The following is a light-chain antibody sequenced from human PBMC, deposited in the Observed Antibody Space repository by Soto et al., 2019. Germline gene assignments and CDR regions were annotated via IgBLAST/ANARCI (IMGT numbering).Light chain of an antibody. CDR1: QSVSSSY. CDR3: QQYVSSPWT. V-gene: IGKV3-20*01. Sequence: EIVLTQSPGTLSLSPGERATLSCRASQSVSSSYLAWYQQKPGQAPRLLIYGASSRATGIPDRFSGSGSGTDFMLTISILELDGFAFYYCQQYVSSPWTFGQGTKVEIK. CDR2: GAS. J-gene: IGKJ1*01.